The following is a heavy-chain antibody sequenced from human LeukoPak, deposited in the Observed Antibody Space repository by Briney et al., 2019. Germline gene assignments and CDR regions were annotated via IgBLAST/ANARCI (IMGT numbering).Heavy chain of an antibody. CDR3: ARDQGGVGY. J-gene: IGHJ4*02. V-gene: IGHV3-7*01. D-gene: IGHD3-16*01. CDR2: INQDGGEI. Sequence: GGSLRLSCAASGFTFSTSWMTWVRQAPGKGLEWVASINQDGGEIHYVDSVKGRFTISRDNAKNSLYLQMNSLRAEDTAVYYCARDQGGVGYWGQGTLVTVSS. CDR1: GFTFSTSW.